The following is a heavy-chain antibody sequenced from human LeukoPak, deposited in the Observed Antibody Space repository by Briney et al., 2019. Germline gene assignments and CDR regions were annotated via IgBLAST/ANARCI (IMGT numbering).Heavy chain of an antibody. D-gene: IGHD3-10*01. CDR3: ARHIAFGAYIDV. J-gene: IGHJ6*03. CDR1: GFTFSSYS. V-gene: IGHV3-21*04. CDR2: ISSSSSYI. Sequence: GGSLRLSCAASGFTFSSYSMNWVRQAPGKGLEWVSSISSSSSYIYYADSVKGRFTISRDNAQNSLYLQMNSLRVEDTAVYYCARHIAFGAYIDVWGKGTTVIISS.